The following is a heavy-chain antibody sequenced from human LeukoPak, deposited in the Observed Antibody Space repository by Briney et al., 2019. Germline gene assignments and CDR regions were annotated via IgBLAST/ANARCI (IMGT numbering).Heavy chain of an antibody. D-gene: IGHD2-21*02. Sequence: SDTLSLTCTVSGGSISSYYWRWIRQPRGKGLEWIAYIYYSGSTNYNPSLKSRVTISVDTSKNQFSLMLSSVTAADTAVYYCARQRGGDWTPNIDYWGQGTLVTVSS. CDR2: IYYSGST. CDR3: ARQRGGDWTPNIDY. J-gene: IGHJ4*02. CDR1: GGSISSYY. V-gene: IGHV4-59*08.